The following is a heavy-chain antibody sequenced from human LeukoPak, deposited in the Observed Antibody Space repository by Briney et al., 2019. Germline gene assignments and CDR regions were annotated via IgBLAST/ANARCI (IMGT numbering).Heavy chain of an antibody. CDR2: IYYSGNT. CDR1: GGSITSYS. V-gene: IGHV4-59*01. CDR3: AREGDSSAWGDAFDI. D-gene: IGHD3-22*01. J-gene: IGHJ3*02. Sequence: PSETLSLTCTVSGGSITSYSWNWIRQPPGKGLEWIGFIYYSGNTNYNPSLKSRVTISVDTSKNQFSLKLSSVAAADTAVYYCAREGDSSAWGDAFDIWGQGTMVTVSS.